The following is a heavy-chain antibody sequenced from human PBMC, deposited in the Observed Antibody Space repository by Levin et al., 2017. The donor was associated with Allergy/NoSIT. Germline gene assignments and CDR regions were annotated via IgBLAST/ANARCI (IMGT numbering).Heavy chain of an antibody. CDR1: GGSFSGYY. V-gene: IGHV4-34*01. CDR2: INHSGST. D-gene: IGHD6-19*01. CDR3: ARGLRIAVAGAGVWFDP. Sequence: GSLRLSCAVYGGSFSGYYWSWIRQPPGKGLEWIGEINHSGSTNYNPSLKSRVTISVDTSKNQFSLKLSSVTAADTAVYYCARGLRIAVAGAGVWFDPWGQGTLVTVSS. J-gene: IGHJ5*02.